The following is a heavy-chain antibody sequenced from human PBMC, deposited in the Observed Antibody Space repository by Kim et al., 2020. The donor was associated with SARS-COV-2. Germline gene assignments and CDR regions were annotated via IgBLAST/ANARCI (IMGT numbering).Heavy chain of an antibody. CDR3: ARVGVTIDDYVWGSYRSYYYYGMDV. CDR1: GGTFSSYA. J-gene: IGHJ6*02. Sequence: SVKVSCKASGGTFSSYAISWVRQAPGQGLEWMGGIIPIFGTANYAQEFQGRVTITADESTSTAYMELSSLRSEDTAVYYCARVGVTIDDYVWGSYRSYYYYGMDVWGQGTTVTVSS. V-gene: IGHV1-69*13. D-gene: IGHD3-16*02. CDR2: IIPIFGTA.